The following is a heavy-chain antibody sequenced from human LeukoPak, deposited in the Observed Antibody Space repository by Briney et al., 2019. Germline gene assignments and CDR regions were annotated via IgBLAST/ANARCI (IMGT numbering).Heavy chain of an antibody. CDR2: IKSKTDGGTT. Sequence: GGSLRLSCAASGFTFSNAWMSWVRQAPGKGLEWVGRIKSKTDGGTTDYAAPVKGRFTISRDDSKNTLYLQMNSLKTEDTAVYYCTTDPDTYYYGSGSYYKGVYWGQGTLVTVSS. D-gene: IGHD3-10*01. CDR1: GFTFSNAW. V-gene: IGHV3-15*01. CDR3: TTDPDTYYYGSGSYYKGVY. J-gene: IGHJ4*02.